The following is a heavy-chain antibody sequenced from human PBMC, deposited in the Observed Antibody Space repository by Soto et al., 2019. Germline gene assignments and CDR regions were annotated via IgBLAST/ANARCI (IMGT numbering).Heavy chain of an antibody. CDR2: IYYSGST. V-gene: IGHV4-31*03. CDR3: ARDYDFWSGYYYYGMDV. CDR1: GGSISSGGYY. Sequence: SETLSLTCTVSGGSISSGGYYWSWIRQHPGKGLEWIGYIYYSGSTYYNPSLKSRVTISVDTSKNQFSLKLSSVTAADTAVYYCARDYDFWSGYYYYGMDVWGQGTTVTVSS. D-gene: IGHD3-3*01. J-gene: IGHJ6*02.